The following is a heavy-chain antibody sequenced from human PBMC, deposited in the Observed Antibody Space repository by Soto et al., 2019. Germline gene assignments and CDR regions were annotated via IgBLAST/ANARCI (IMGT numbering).Heavy chain of an antibody. CDR1: GHLFNDHW. CDR3: ARGYFDSGHGYDL. J-gene: IGHJ5*02. V-gene: IGHV5-51*01. Sequence: GESLKISCKGPGHLFNDHWIGWVRQTPGKGLEWMGLIFTRDSETKTSPSFQGHVSFSVDNSTNTVYLQWTSLKTTDTGIYFCARGYFDSGHGYDLWGQGTLVTVSS. D-gene: IGHD3-10*01. CDR2: IFTRDSET.